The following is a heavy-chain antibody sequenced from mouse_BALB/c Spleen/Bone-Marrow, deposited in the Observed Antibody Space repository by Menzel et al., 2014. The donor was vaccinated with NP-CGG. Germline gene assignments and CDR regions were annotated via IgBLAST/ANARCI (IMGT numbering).Heavy chain of an antibody. Sequence: EVKLMESGGGLVKPGGSLKLSCAASGFAFSSYDKSWVRQTPEKRLEWVAYISSGGGSTYYPDTVKGRFTISRDNAKNTLYLQMSSLKSEDTAMYYCARPLYYYGSSPFYAMDYWGQGTSVTVSS. V-gene: IGHV5-12-1*01. J-gene: IGHJ4*01. CDR3: ARPLYYYGSSPFYAMDY. CDR2: ISSGGGST. D-gene: IGHD1-1*01. CDR1: GFAFSSYD.